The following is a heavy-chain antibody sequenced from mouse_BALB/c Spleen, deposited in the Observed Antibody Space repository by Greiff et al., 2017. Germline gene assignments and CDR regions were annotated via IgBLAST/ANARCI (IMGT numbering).Heavy chain of an antibody. V-gene: IGHV5-6*01. CDR1: GFTFSSYG. J-gene: IGHJ4*01. Sequence: VQRVESGGDLVKPGGSLKLSCAASGFTFSSYGMSWVRQTPDKRLEWVATISSGGSYTYYPDSVKGRFTISRDNAKNTLYLQMSSLKSEDTAMYYCARRVYGDYAMDYWGQGTSVTVSS. CDR2: ISSGGSYT. D-gene: IGHD1-1*01. CDR3: ARRVYGDYAMDY.